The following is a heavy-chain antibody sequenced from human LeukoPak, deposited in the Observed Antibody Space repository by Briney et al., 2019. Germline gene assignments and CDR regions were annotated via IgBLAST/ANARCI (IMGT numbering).Heavy chain of an antibody. CDR3: AKDKWERDYYYGMDV. CDR2: ISYDGSNK. V-gene: IGHV3-30*18. CDR1: GFTFSSYG. D-gene: IGHD1-26*01. Sequence: GESLRLSCAASGFTFSSYGMHWVRQAPGKGLEWVAVISYDGSNKYYADSVKGRFTISRDNSKNTLYLQMNSLRAEDTAVYYCAKDKWERDYYYGMDVWGQGTTVTVSS. J-gene: IGHJ6*02.